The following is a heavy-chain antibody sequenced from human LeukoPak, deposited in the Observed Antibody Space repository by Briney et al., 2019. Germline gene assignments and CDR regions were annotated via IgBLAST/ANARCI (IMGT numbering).Heavy chain of an antibody. CDR2: INHSGST. J-gene: IGHJ4*02. D-gene: IGHD6-13*01. CDR1: GGSFSGYY. V-gene: IGHV4-34*01. CDR3: ARRKRSSCLLFDY. Sequence: PSETLSLTCAVYGGSFSGYYWSWIRQPPGKGLEWIGEINHSGSTNYNPSLKSRVTISVDTSKNQFSLKLSSVTAADTAVYYCARRKRSSCLLFDYWGQGTLVTVSS.